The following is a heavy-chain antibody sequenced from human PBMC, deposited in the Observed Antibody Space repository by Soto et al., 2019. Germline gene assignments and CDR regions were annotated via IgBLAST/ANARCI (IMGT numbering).Heavy chain of an antibody. CDR1: RFTFSDFA. J-gene: IGHJ5*01. CDR3: AKDAVPYNGKWDWFDS. Sequence: DVQLLESGGGLVQPGGSLTLSCAASRFTFSDFAMSWVRQAPGKGLEWVSSIGGGGTDTYYADSVKSRFTISRDNSKNTLYLQMDSLRDEDTAVYYCAKDAVPYNGKWDWFDSWGQGTLVIVSS. V-gene: IGHV3-23*01. D-gene: IGHD1-20*01. CDR2: IGGGGTDT.